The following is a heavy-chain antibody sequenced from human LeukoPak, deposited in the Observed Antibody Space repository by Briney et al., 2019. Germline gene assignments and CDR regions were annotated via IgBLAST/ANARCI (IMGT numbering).Heavy chain of an antibody. J-gene: IGHJ6*02. CDR2: IYYSGST. CDR3: ARAGQWLVPGAGYYYYGMDV. Sequence: SETLSLTCTVSGGSISSYYWSWIRQPPGKGLEWIGYIYYSGSTHYNPSLKSRVTISVDTSKNQFSLKLSSVTAADTAVYYCARAGQWLVPGAGYYYYGMDVWGQGTTVTVSS. D-gene: IGHD6-19*01. CDR1: GGSISSYY. V-gene: IGHV4-59*01.